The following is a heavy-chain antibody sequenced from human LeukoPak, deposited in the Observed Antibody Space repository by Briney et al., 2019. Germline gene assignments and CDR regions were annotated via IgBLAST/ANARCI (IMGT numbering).Heavy chain of an antibody. Sequence: PEGSLRLSCAASGFSFNIYEFNWVRQAPGKGLEWLSYIDGSGNSIYYADSVKGRFTVSRDNAKSSLYLQMSSLRVDDTAVYYCARECLTCGGDSYDYWGQGALVTVSS. J-gene: IGHJ4*02. D-gene: IGHD2-21*01. V-gene: IGHV3-48*03. CDR3: ARECLTCGGDSYDY. CDR1: GFSFNIYE. CDR2: IDGSGNSI.